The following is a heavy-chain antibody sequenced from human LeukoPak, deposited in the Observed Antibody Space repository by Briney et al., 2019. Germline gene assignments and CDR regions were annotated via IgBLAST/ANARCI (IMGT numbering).Heavy chain of an antibody. Sequence: SETLSLTCTVSGGSISSYYWSWIRQPPGKGLEWIGFIYYSRSTYYNPSLKSRVTISVDTSKNQFSLKLSSVTAADTAVYYCARARADRAYGYSSTSIDYWGQGTLVTVSS. D-gene: IGHD6-13*01. V-gene: IGHV4-59*12. CDR3: ARARADRAYGYSSTSIDY. CDR1: GGSISSYY. CDR2: IYYSRST. J-gene: IGHJ4*02.